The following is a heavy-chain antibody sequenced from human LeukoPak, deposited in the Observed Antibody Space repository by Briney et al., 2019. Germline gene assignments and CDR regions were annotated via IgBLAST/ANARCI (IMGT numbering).Heavy chain of an antibody. CDR1: GYSISSGHY. Sequence: PSETLSLTCTVSGYSISSGHYWGWIRQPPGTGLEWIGHIYHSGSTYYNPSLKSRVTISVDTSKNQFSLKLSSVTAADTAVYYCARSIAAAGPPYNWFDPWGQGTLVTVSS. J-gene: IGHJ5*02. CDR3: ARSIAAAGPPYNWFDP. V-gene: IGHV4-38-2*02. D-gene: IGHD6-13*01. CDR2: IYHSGST.